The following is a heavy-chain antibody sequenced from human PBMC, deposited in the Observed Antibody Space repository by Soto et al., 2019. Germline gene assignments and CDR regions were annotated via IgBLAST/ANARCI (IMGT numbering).Heavy chain of an antibody. CDR1: GGSISSSSYC. Sequence: PSETLSLTCTVSGGSISSSSYCWGWIRQPPGKGLEWIGSIYYSGSTYYNPSLKSRVTISVDTSKKQFSLKLSSVTAADTAVYYCARPSSRWYGLDYWGQGTLVTVYS. J-gene: IGHJ4*02. CDR3: ARPSSRWYGLDY. D-gene: IGHD6-13*01. CDR2: IYYSGST. V-gene: IGHV4-39*01.